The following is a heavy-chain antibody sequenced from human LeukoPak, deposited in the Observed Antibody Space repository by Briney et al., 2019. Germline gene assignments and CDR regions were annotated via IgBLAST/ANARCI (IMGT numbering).Heavy chain of an antibody. CDR3: AKDKGGRQYYYYYYYMDV. Sequence: GGSLRLSCAASGFTFDDYAMHWVRQAPGKGLEWVSGISWNSGSIGYADSVKGRFTISRDNDKNSLYLQMNSRRAEDTALYYCAKDKGGRQYYYYYYYMDVWGKGTTVTVSS. J-gene: IGHJ6*03. D-gene: IGHD2-15*01. CDR2: ISWNSGSI. CDR1: GFTFDDYA. V-gene: IGHV3-9*01.